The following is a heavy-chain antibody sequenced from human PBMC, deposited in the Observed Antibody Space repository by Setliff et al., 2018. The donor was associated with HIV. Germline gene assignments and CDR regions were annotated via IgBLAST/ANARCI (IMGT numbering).Heavy chain of an antibody. CDR2: IIPIFNTA. CDR3: ARIVRPSYYYYYYMDV. CDR1: DYPFSNFG. Sequence: ASVKVSCKASDYPFSNFGISWVRQAPGQGLEWMGGIIPIFNTANYAQKFQGRVTITADESTSTAYMELSSLRSEDTAVYYCARIVRPSYYYYYYMDVWGKGTTVTVSS. J-gene: IGHJ6*03. V-gene: IGHV1-69*13. D-gene: IGHD3-10*02.